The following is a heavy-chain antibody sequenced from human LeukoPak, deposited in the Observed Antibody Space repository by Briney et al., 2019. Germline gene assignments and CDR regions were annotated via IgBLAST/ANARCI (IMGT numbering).Heavy chain of an antibody. CDR2: IHSSGST. J-gene: IGHJ4*02. CDR1: GGSISSGGYY. CDR3: ARGYFDSRHSSNPFDY. Sequence: PSETLSLTCTVSGGSISSGGYYWSWIRQHPGKGLEWIGCIHSSGSTIYNPSLKSRVTISVDTSKKQFSLRLTSVTAADTAVYFCARGYFDSRHSSNPFDYWGQGALVTVSS. D-gene: IGHD3-22*01. V-gene: IGHV4-61*08.